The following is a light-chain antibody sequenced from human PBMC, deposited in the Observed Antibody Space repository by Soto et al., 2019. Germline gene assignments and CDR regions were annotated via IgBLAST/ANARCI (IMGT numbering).Light chain of an antibody. CDR3: QQYTNWPFT. CDR1: QSVSIN. CDR2: GGS. V-gene: IGKV3-15*01. Sequence: EIVMTQSPVTLSVSPGERATLSCRASQSVSINLAWYQQKPGQAPRLLVYGGSNRAAGIPARFSGSGSGADFTLTISSLQSEDFAVYCCQQYTNWPFTFGGGTTVEIK. J-gene: IGKJ4*01.